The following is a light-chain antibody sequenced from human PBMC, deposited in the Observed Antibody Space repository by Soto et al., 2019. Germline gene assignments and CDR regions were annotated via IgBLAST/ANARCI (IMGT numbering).Light chain of an antibody. CDR3: SSYTTSSLYV. CDR2: DVS. CDR1: SSDVGGYNY. Sequence: QSALTQPASVSGSPGQSITISCTGTSSDVGGYNYVSWYQRHPGKAPKLMIYDVSNRPSGVSNRFSGSKSGNTASLTISGLHAEDEADYYCSSYTTSSLYVFGTGTKVTVL. J-gene: IGLJ1*01. V-gene: IGLV2-14*01.